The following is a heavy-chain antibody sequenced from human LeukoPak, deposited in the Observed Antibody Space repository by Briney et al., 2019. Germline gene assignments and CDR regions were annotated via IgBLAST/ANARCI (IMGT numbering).Heavy chain of an antibody. CDR2: ISAGNGNT. D-gene: IGHD1-26*01. CDR3: ARDSGSGNNDY. CDR1: GGTFSSYA. J-gene: IGHJ4*02. Sequence: PGASVKVSCKASGGTFSSYAISWVRQAPGQRLEWMGWISAGNGNTKYSQNFQGRVTFISNTSATTAFMELSSLRSEDAAVYYCARDSGSGNNDYWGQGTLVTVSS. V-gene: IGHV1-3*01.